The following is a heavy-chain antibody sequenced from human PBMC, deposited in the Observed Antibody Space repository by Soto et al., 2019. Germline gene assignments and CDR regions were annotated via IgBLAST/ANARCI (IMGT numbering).Heavy chain of an antibody. J-gene: IGHJ6*02. CDR2: IYYSGNT. V-gene: IGHV4-31*03. CDR1: GGFIRSGGYC. Sequence: SETLSLTCTVSGGFIRSGGYCWSWVRQNPRRGLEWIGNIYYSGNTYYNPSLKSRLTISVDTSKNQFSLNLSSVTAADTAVYYCARDRLMATAGTARHYFGLDVWGQGTTVTVSS. CDR3: ARDRLMATAGTARHYFGLDV. D-gene: IGHD5-18*01.